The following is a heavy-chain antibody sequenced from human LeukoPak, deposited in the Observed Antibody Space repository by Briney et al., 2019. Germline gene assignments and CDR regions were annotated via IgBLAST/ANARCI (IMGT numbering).Heavy chain of an antibody. J-gene: IGHJ4*02. D-gene: IGHD5-18*01. CDR1: GFTVSSSY. CDR3: ARDERYSYGGY. CDR2: IYSGGST. Sequence: GGSLRLSCAASGFTVSSSYMSWVRQAPGKGLEWVSVIYSGGSTYYADSVKGRFTISRDNAKNSLYLQMNSLRAEGTAVYYCARDERYSYGGYWGQGTLVTVSS. V-gene: IGHV3-66*01.